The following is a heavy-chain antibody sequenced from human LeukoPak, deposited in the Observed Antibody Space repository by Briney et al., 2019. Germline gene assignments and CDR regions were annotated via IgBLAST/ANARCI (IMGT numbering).Heavy chain of an antibody. CDR1: GFTFSSYW. Sequence: QSGGSLRLSRAAPGFTFSSYWMHWVRQAPGKGLVWVSRIKSDGKTNYADSVKGRFTISRDNAKNTVSLQMNSLRAEDTGVYYCARAPSEIGGYYPEYFRHWGQGTLVTVSS. J-gene: IGHJ1*01. V-gene: IGHV3-74*01. D-gene: IGHD3-22*01. CDR2: IKSDGKT. CDR3: ARAPSEIGGYYPEYFRH.